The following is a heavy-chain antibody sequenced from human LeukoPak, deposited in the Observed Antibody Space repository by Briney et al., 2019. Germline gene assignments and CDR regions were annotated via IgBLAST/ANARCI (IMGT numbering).Heavy chain of an antibody. V-gene: IGHV3-30-3*01. CDR1: GFTFSSYA. CDR2: ISYDGSNK. J-gene: IGHJ4*02. D-gene: IGHD3-9*01. Sequence: GGSLRLSCAASGFTFSSYAMHWVRQAPGKGLEWVAVISYDGSNKYYADSVKGRFTISRDNSKNTLYLQMNSLRAEDTAVYYCARDSSRRRDFDRLYDYWGQGTLVTVSS. CDR3: ARDSSRRRDFDRLYDY.